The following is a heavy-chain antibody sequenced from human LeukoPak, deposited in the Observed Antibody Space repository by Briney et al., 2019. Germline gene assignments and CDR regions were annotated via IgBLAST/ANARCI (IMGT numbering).Heavy chain of an antibody. V-gene: IGHV4-59*01. Sequence: SETLSLTCTVFGGSISTYYWSWIRQPPGKGLEWIGYIYYSGSTNYNPSLKSRVTISVDTSKNQFSLKVSSVTAADTGAYYCARVSLDYGDALDIWGQGTMVTVSS. CDR3: ARVSLDYGDALDI. CDR1: GGSISTYY. J-gene: IGHJ3*02. D-gene: IGHD4-17*01. CDR2: IYYSGST.